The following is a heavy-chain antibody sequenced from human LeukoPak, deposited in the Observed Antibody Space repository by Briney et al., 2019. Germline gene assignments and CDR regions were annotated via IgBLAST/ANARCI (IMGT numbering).Heavy chain of an antibody. J-gene: IGHJ4*02. CDR3: TTSQAYCDGDCYAHFDY. CDR2: FDPEDGET. CDR1: GHSLSQLP. Sequence: ASVKVSCKVSGHSLSQLPMNWVRQAPGEGLEWMGTFDPEDGETIYAQKFQGRVTLSEDTSTETAYMELSSLRSEDTAVYYCTTSQAYCDGDCYAHFDYWGQGTLVTVSS. V-gene: IGHV1-24*01. D-gene: IGHD2-21*02.